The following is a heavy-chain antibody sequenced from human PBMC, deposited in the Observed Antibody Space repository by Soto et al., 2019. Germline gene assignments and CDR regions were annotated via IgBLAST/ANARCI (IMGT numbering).Heavy chain of an antibody. CDR3: ASARHIGP. V-gene: IGHV3-7*01. CDR2: IKQDGSER. D-gene: IGHD2-21*01. Sequence: GGSLRLSCAASGFTFGNYWMSWVRQAPGKGPEWVANIKQDGSERNYVDSVKGRFTISRDDAENSLYLQMNSLRVEDTGVYYCASARHIGPWGQGTLVTVSS. J-gene: IGHJ5*02. CDR1: GFTFGNYW.